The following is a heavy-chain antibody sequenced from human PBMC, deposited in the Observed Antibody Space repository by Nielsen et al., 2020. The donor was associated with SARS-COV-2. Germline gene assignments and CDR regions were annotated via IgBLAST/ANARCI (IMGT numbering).Heavy chain of an antibody. CDR1: GFTVSSNY. D-gene: IGHD5-12*01. Sequence: LSLTCAASGFTVSSNYMSWVRQAPGKGPEWVSVLYSGGTTYYPDSVKGRFTISRDNSKNTVDLQMNGLRADDTAVYYCARLRGYTHFDYWGQGILVTVSS. CDR2: LYSGGTT. V-gene: IGHV3-53*01. J-gene: IGHJ4*02. CDR3: ARLRGYTHFDY.